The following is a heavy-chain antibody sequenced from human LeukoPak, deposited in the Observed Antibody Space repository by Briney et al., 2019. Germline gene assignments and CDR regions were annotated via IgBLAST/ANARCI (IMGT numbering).Heavy chain of an antibody. Sequence: GGSLRLSCAASGFTVSSNYMSWVRQAPGKGLEWVSVIYSGGSTYYADSVKGRFTISRDNSKNTLYLQMNSLRAEDTAVYYCARARGLLSYYFDYWRQGTLVTVSS. V-gene: IGHV3-53*01. CDR1: GFTVSSNY. J-gene: IGHJ4*02. CDR3: ARARGLLSYYFDY. D-gene: IGHD3-10*01. CDR2: IYSGGST.